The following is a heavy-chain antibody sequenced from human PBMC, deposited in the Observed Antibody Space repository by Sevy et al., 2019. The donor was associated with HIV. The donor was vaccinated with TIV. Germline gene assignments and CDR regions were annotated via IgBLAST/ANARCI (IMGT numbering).Heavy chain of an antibody. CDR2: IQYDGSNK. J-gene: IGHJ4*02. CDR3: VKEGGGGGGDH. Sequence: GGSLRLSCAASGFSFSSYGMHWVRQAPGKGLEWMSYIQYDGSNKDYADSVKGRFTISRDNSRNTLYLQMNGLRVEDTAVFYCVKEGGGGGGDHWGQGTLVTVSS. D-gene: IGHD3-16*01. CDR1: GFSFSSYG. V-gene: IGHV3-30*02.